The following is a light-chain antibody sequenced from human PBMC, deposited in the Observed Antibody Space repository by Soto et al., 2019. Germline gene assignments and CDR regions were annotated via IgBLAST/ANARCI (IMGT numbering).Light chain of an antibody. J-gene: IGLJ3*02. V-gene: IGLV1-40*01. CDR2: GNR. CDR1: TSNLGAGYD. CDR3: QAYDYSLTASV. Sequence: QSVLTQPPSVSGASGQRVTLSCTGNTSNLGAGYDVHWYQQLPGAAPKLVIFGNRNRPSGVPERFSGSKSGTSASLAITGLQAEDEADYYCQAYDYSLTASVFGGGTKVTVL.